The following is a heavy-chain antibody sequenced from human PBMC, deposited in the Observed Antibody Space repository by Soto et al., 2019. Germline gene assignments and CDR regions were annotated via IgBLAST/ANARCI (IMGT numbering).Heavy chain of an antibody. J-gene: IGHJ4*02. CDR2: ISYDGSNK. Sequence: PVGSLRLSCAASGFTFSSYAMHWVRQAPGKGLEWVAVISYDGSNKYYADSVKGRFTISRDNSKNTLYLQMNSLRAEDTAVYYCARDPSASAVTLFDYWGQGTLVTVSS. CDR1: GFTFSSYA. CDR3: ARDPSASAVTLFDY. D-gene: IGHD4-17*01. V-gene: IGHV3-30-3*01.